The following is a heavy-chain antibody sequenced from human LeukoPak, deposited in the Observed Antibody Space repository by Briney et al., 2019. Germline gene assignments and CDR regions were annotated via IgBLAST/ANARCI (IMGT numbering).Heavy chain of an antibody. V-gene: IGHV3-23*01. CDR1: GLTFSSYA. J-gene: IGHJ4*02. CDR2: ISGSGGIT. CDR3: TRDPSSGWSRHFDY. D-gene: IGHD6-19*01. Sequence: QPGGSLRLSCAASGLTFSSYAMSWVRQAPGKGLEWVSVISGSGGITYYADSVKGRFTISRDNSKNTLYLQMNSLRAEDTAVYYCTRDPSSGWSRHFDYWGQGTLVTVSS.